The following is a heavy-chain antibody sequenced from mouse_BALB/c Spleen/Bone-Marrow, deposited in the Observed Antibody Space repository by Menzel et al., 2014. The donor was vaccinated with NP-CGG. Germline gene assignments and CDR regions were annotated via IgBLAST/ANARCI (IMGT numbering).Heavy chain of an antibody. D-gene: IGHD2-1*01. J-gene: IGHJ3*01. Sequence: VQLQESGAELVRPGSSVKISCKASGYAFSSNWMNWVKQRPGQGLEWIGQIYPGDGDTNYNGKFKGKATLTADKSSSTAYMQLSSLTSEDSAVYFCARTGNLAWFAYWGQGTLVTVSA. CDR3: ARTGNLAWFAY. CDR2: IYPGDGDT. V-gene: IGHV1-80*01. CDR1: GYAFSSNW.